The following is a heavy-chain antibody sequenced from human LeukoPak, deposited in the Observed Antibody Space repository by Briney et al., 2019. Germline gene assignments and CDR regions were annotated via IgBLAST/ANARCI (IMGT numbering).Heavy chain of an antibody. Sequence: PGGSLRLSCAASGFTFSSYAMHWVRQAPGKGLEWVAVISYDGSNKYYADSVKGRFTISRDNSKNTLYLQMNSLRAEDTAVYYCARPDSSSWYRGVVDYWGQGTLVTVSS. CDR3: ARPDSSSWYRGVVDY. CDR2: ISYDGSNK. J-gene: IGHJ4*02. V-gene: IGHV3-30-3*01. D-gene: IGHD6-13*01. CDR1: GFTFSSYA.